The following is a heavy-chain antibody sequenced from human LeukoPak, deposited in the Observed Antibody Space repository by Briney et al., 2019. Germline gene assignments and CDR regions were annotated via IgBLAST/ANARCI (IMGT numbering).Heavy chain of an antibody. V-gene: IGHV3-48*03. Sequence: GGSLRLSCAASGFNFNSYEMNWVPQAPGKGLEWISYISSSGTTIYYADSVKGRFTISRDNAKNSLFLQMNSLRAEDTAVYYCARRYCSSTSCTLDYWGQGTLVTVSS. J-gene: IGHJ4*02. CDR3: ARRYCSSTSCTLDY. CDR1: GFNFNSYE. CDR2: ISSSGTTI. D-gene: IGHD2-2*01.